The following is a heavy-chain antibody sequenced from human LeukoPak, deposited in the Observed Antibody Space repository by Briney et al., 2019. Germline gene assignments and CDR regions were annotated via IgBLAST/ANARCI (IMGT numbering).Heavy chain of an antibody. V-gene: IGHV3-74*01. CDR1: GFTFSSYW. CDR2: IASDGSST. J-gene: IGHJ4*02. Sequence: GGSLRLSCAASGFTFSSYWMNWVRQAPGKGLVWVSRIASDGSSTTYADSVKGRFSISRDNAKNTLYLQMNSPRVEDTAVYYCARGRPHGNDYWGQGTLVTVSS. D-gene: IGHD4-23*01. CDR3: ARGRPHGNDY.